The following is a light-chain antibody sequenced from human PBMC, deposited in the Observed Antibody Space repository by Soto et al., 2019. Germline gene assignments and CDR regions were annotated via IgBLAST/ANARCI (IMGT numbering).Light chain of an antibody. Sequence: DIQMTQSPSSLSASIGDRVTITCQASQDISKYLIWYQQRPGKAPKLLIYDASHLETGVPSRFSGSGSGTDFTFTISSLQPEDFATYYCQQYDYLPPSFGPGTKVDI. CDR2: DAS. CDR1: QDISKY. CDR3: QQYDYLPPS. V-gene: IGKV1-33*01. J-gene: IGKJ3*01.